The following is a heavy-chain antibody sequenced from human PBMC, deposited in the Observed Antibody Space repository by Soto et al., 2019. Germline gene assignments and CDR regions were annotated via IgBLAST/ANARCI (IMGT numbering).Heavy chain of an antibody. CDR2: SSGSGGSR. J-gene: IGHJ4*02. CDR1: GFTFSNYA. V-gene: IGHV3-23*01. Sequence: GGSLRLSCAASGFTFSNYAMSWVRHAPGQGLEWVSGSSGSGGSRNYADSVKGRFTISRDNSKNTLYLQMNSLGGEDAAVYYCAAHNDFWSGYYSYWGQGTLVTVSS. D-gene: IGHD3-3*01. CDR3: AAHNDFWSGYYSY.